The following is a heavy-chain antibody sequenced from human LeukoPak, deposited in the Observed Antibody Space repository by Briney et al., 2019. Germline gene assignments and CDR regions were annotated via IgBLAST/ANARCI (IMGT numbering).Heavy chain of an antibody. D-gene: IGHD3-3*01. CDR1: GYTFTNYA. V-gene: IGHV1-3*01. Sequence: ASVEVSCKASGYTFTNYAMHWGRQAPGQRVEWMGWINAGNGNTKYSQKFQGRVTITRDTSASTAYMELSSLRSEDTAVYYCARDYDFWSGYYSSFDYWGQGTLVTVSS. J-gene: IGHJ4*02. CDR3: ARDYDFWSGYYSSFDY. CDR2: INAGNGNT.